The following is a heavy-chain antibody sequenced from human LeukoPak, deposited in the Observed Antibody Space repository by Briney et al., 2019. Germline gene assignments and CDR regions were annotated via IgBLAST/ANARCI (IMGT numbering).Heavy chain of an antibody. V-gene: IGHV3-23*01. CDR1: GFTFSSYA. CDR2: INGGGVNT. D-gene: IGHD2-2*01. J-gene: IGHJ5*02. CDR3: AMASSTSSGWFDP. Sequence: PGGSLRLSCAASGFTFSSYAMSWVRQAPGKGLEWVSTINGGGVNTHYADSVGGRFTISRDNSKNTLYLQMNSLRAEDMAVYYCAMASSTSSGWFDPWGQGTPVTVSS.